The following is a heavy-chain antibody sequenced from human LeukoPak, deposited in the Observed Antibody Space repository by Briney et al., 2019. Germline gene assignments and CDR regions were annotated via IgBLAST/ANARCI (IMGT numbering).Heavy chain of an antibody. Sequence: SSETLSLTCAVYGGSFSGYYWSWIRQPPGKGLEWIGEINHSGSTNYNPSLKSRVTISVDTSKNQFSLQLNSVTPEDTAVYYCARGISGSYETPRGWFDPWGQGTLVTVSS. D-gene: IGHD1-26*01. CDR2: INHSGST. V-gene: IGHV4-34*01. J-gene: IGHJ5*02. CDR3: ARGISGSYETPRGWFDP. CDR1: GGSFSGYY.